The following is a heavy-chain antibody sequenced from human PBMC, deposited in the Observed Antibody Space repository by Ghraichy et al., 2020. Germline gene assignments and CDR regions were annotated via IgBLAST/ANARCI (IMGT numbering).Heavy chain of an antibody. CDR1: GFTFSSYE. Sequence: GGSLRLSCAASGFTFSSYEMNWVRQAPGKGLEWVSYISSSGSTIYYADSVKGRFTISRDNAKNSLYLQMNSLRAEDTAVYYCAGAPREEYSSSYKIRRVDYFDYWGQGTLVTVS. V-gene: IGHV3-48*03. D-gene: IGHD6-13*01. CDR3: AGAPREEYSSSYKIRRVDYFDY. J-gene: IGHJ4*02. CDR2: ISSSGSTI.